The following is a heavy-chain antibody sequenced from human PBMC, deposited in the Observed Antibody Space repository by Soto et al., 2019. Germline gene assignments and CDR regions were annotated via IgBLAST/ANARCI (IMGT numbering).Heavy chain of an antibody. CDR3: ARGGDSTYYYYMDV. D-gene: IGHD3-16*01. CDR1: GYTFTSYD. Sequence: QVQLVQSGAEVKKPGASVKVSCKASGYTFTSYDINWVRQATGQGLEWMGWMNPNSGNTGYAQKLQGRVTMTRNTSISTAYMGLSSLRSEDTAVYYCARGGDSTYYYYMDVWGKGTTVTVSS. V-gene: IGHV1-8*01. CDR2: MNPNSGNT. J-gene: IGHJ6*03.